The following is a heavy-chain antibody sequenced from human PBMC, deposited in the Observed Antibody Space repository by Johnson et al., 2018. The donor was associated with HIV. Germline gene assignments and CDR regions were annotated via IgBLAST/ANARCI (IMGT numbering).Heavy chain of an antibody. D-gene: IGHD3-22*01. CDR3: AREGGAFYESGGYLACDI. CDR2: ISHDGINK. CDR1: GFTFSNYA. Sequence: QVQLVESGGGVVQPGRSLRLSCAASGFTFSNYAMHWVRQAPGKGLEWVTLISHDGINKYYADSVKGRFTISKDNSKSTLYVPMKQLTVDDTAVYYCAREGGAFYESGGYLACDIWGQGTMVTVAS. V-gene: IGHV3-30-3*01. J-gene: IGHJ3*02.